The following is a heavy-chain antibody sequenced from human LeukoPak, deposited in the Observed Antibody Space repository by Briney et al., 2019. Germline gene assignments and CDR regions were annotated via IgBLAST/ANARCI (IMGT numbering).Heavy chain of an antibody. J-gene: IGHJ6*03. CDR2: INHSGST. V-gene: IGHV4-34*01. CDR3: ASGQRAARYYYMDV. CDR1: GGSFSGYY. D-gene: IGHD6-6*01. Sequence: PSETLSLTCAVYGGSFSGYYWSWIRQPPGKGLEWMGEINHSGSTNYNPSLKSRVTISVDTSKNPFSLKLSSVTAADTAVYYCASGQRAARYYYMDVWGKGTTVTVSS.